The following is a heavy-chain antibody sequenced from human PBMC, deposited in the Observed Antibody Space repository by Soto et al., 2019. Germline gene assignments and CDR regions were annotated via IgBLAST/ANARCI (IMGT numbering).Heavy chain of an antibody. V-gene: IGHV4-59*01. Sequence: LSLTCTVSGGSISSYYVSWIRQSAGKGLEWIGYIYHDGSTNHNPSLKSRVTISVHTSKTQFSLKLSSVTAADTAVYYCARDFGGWSGRSYYYHGLDVWGQGTTVTVSS. CDR2: IYHDGST. D-gene: IGHD6-19*01. CDR3: ARDFGGWSGRSYYYHGLDV. CDR1: GGSISSYY. J-gene: IGHJ6*02.